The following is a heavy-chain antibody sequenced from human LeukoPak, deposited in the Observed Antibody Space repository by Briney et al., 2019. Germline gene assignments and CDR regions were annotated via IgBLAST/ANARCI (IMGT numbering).Heavy chain of an antibody. J-gene: IGHJ6*03. CDR2: INHSGST. D-gene: IGHD6-13*01. V-gene: IGHV4-39*07. Sequence: SETLSLTCTVSGGSISSRPYYWGWVRQPPGKGLEWMGEINHSGSTNYNPSLKSRVTISVDTSKNQFSLKLSSVTAADTAVYYCARGGGSSWYNYYYMDVWGKGTTVTVSS. CDR1: GGSISSRPYY. CDR3: ARGGGSSWYNYYYMDV.